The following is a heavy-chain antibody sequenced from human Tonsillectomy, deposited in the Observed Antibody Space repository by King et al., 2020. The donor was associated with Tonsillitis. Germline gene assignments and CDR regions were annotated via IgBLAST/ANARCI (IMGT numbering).Heavy chain of an antibody. CDR2: IYYTGSA. J-gene: IGHJ4*02. CDR3: ARVHGDYRFDY. Sequence: LQLQESGPGLVKPSETLSLTCAVSGGSISSSSYYWGWIRQPPGKGLEWIGSIYYTGSADYNPSLKSRVTIFVDTSKNQFSLKLNSVTAADTAVYYCARVHGDYRFDYWGQGTLVTVSS. V-gene: IGHV4-39*01. CDR1: GGSISSSSYY. D-gene: IGHD4-17*01.